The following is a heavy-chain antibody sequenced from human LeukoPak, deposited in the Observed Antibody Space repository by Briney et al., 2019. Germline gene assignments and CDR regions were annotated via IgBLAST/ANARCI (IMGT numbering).Heavy chain of an antibody. J-gene: IGHJ4*02. Sequence: GGSLRLSCAASQSTFSTSWMHWVRQAPGKGLVWVSRINSEGTSTSYADSVKGRFTISRDSAKNTLYLQMNSLRAEDTAVYYCARLRDGYNDYWGQGTLVTVSS. CDR3: ARLRDGYNDY. CDR2: INSEGTST. CDR1: QSTFSTSW. V-gene: IGHV3-74*01. D-gene: IGHD5-24*01.